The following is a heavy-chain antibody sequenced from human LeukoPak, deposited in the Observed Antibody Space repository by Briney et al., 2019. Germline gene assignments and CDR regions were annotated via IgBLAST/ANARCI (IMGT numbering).Heavy chain of an antibody. CDR2: ISSSGSYI. Sequence: GGSLRLSCAASRFTFSSYSMNWVRQAPGKGLEWVSSISSSGSYIYYADSVKGRFTISRDNAKNSLYLQMNSLRAEDTAVYYCARVFPRLGIALDAFDIWGQGTMVTVSS. D-gene: IGHD3-16*01. CDR1: RFTFSSYS. V-gene: IGHV3-21*01. J-gene: IGHJ3*02. CDR3: ARVFPRLGIALDAFDI.